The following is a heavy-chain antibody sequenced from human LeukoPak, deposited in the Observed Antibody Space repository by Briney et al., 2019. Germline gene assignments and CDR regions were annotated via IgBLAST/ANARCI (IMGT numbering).Heavy chain of an antibody. CDR3: ARATGDIAAAAHFDY. CDR1: GGSVSSGSYY. D-gene: IGHD6-13*01. J-gene: IGHJ4*02. CDR2: IYYSGST. Sequence: TSETLSLTCTVSGGSVSSGSYYWSWIRQPPGKGLEWIGYIYYSGSTNYNPSLKSRVTISVDTSKNQFSLKLSSVTAADTAMYYCARATGDIAAAAHFDYWGQGTLVTVSS. V-gene: IGHV4-61*01.